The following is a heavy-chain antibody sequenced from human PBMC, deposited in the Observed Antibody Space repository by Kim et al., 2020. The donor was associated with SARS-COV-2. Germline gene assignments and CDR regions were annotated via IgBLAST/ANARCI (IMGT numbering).Heavy chain of an antibody. CDR3: ARLHGYSSSWYRDSSGWTKFDY. CDR1: GGSISSYY. Sequence: SETLSLTCTVSGGSISSYYWSCIRQPPGKGLEWIGYIYYSGSTNYNPSLKSRVTISVDTSKNQFSLKLSSVTAADTAVYYCARLHGYSSSWYRDSSGWTKFDYWGQGTLVTVSS. D-gene: IGHD6-13*01. CDR2: IYYSGST. V-gene: IGHV4-59*08. J-gene: IGHJ4*02.